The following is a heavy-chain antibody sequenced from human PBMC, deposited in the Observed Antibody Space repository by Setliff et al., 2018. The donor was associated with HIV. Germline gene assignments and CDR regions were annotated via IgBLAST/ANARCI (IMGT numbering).Heavy chain of an antibody. Sequence: ASVKVSCKASGYTFTGYYMHWVRQAPGQGLEWMGWINPHSGGTNYAQKFQGRVTVTADTSTSTAYMELRSLRSDDTAVYYCARDSGTKQWLVNYWGQGTLVTVSS. V-gene: IGHV1-2*02. CDR3: ARDSGTKQWLVNY. CDR1: GYTFTGYY. CDR2: INPHSGGT. J-gene: IGHJ4*02. D-gene: IGHD6-19*01.